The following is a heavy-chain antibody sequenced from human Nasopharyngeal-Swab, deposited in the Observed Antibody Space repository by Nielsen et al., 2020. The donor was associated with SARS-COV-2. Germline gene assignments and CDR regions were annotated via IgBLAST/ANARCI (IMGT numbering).Heavy chain of an antibody. Sequence: GESLKISCAASGFTFSSYGMHWVRQAPGKGLEWVAAISYDGSNKYYADSVKGRFTISRDNSKNTLSLQMNSLRAEDTAVYHCASSPLDSSGHHYGFDYWGQGILVTVSS. J-gene: IGHJ4*02. D-gene: IGHD3-22*01. CDR2: ISYDGSNK. CDR1: GFTFSSYG. CDR3: ASSPLDSSGHHYGFDY. V-gene: IGHV3-30*03.